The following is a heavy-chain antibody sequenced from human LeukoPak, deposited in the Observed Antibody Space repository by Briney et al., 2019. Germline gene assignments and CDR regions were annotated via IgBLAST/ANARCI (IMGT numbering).Heavy chain of an antibody. CDR3: ARVGVAGWVDY. CDR2: IGTAGDT. Sequence: GGSLRLSCAASGFTFSSYDMHWVRHATGKGLEWVSAIGTAGDTYYPGSVKGRFTISRENAKNSLYLQMNSLRAGDTAVYYCARVGVAGWVDYWGQGTLVTVSS. J-gene: IGHJ4*02. D-gene: IGHD6-19*01. CDR1: GFTFSSYD. V-gene: IGHV3-13*01.